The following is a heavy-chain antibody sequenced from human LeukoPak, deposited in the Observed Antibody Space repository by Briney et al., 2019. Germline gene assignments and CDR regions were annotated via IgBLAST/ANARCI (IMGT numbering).Heavy chain of an antibody. D-gene: IGHD6-13*01. V-gene: IGHV3-11*06. J-gene: IGHJ4*02. CDR2: ISSSSSYI. Sequence: GGSLRLSCAASGFTFSDYYMSWIRQAPGKGLEWVSSISSSSSYIYYADSVKGRFTISRDNAKNSLYLQMNSLRAEDTAVYYCARLGIAAAGTLFEVGLEDYWGQGTLVTVSS. CDR3: ARLGIAAAGTLFEVGLEDY. CDR1: GFTFSDYY.